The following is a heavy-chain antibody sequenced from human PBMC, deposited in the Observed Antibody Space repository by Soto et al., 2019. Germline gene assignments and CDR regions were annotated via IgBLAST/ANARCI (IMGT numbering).Heavy chain of an antibody. CDR3: ARVVKAGDYGDYGRYYFDY. J-gene: IGHJ4*01. Sequence: QVQLVQSGAEVKKPGASVKVSCKASGYTFTTYGITWVRQAPGQGLEWMGWISAYSGNTNYAQKLQGRVSVTTDTSTITAYMDLRSLRSDDTAVYYCARVVKAGDYGDYGRYYFDYWGHGTLVTVSS. CDR2: ISAYSGNT. D-gene: IGHD4-17*01. CDR1: GYTFTTYG. V-gene: IGHV1-18*04.